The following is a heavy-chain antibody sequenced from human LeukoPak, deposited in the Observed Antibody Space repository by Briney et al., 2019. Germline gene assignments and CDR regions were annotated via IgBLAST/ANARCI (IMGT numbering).Heavy chain of an antibody. V-gene: IGHV3-11*04. J-gene: IGHJ5*02. D-gene: IGHD1-1*01. Sequence: GGSLRLSCAASGFTFSGYYMSWIRQAPGKGLEWVSYISSGGTAIYYADSVKGRFTISRDSAKDSLYLQMNNLRAEDTAVYYCARIAGMRFDPWGQGTLVTVSS. CDR3: ARIAGMRFDP. CDR2: ISSGGTAI. CDR1: GFTFSGYY.